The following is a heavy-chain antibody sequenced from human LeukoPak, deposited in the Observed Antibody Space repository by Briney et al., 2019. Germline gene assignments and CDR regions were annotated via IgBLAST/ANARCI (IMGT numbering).Heavy chain of an antibody. CDR1: GYTFTSYG. CDR2: ISAYNGNT. V-gene: IGHV1-18*01. Sequence: ASVKVSCKASGYTFTSYGISWVRQAPGQRLEWMGWISAYNGNTNYAQKLQGRVTMTTDTSTSTAYMEMRSLRSDDTAVYYCARADEITSGATGGAFDIWGQGTMVTVSS. CDR3: ARADEITSGATGGAFDI. J-gene: IGHJ3*02. D-gene: IGHD1-26*01.